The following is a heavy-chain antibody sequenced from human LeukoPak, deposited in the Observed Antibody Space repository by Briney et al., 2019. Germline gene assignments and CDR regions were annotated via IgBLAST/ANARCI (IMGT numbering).Heavy chain of an antibody. D-gene: IGHD2-15*01. Sequence: AGGSLRLSCAASGFTFSSYAMTWVRQAPGKGLEWVSGISGSGASTYYAGSVQGRVSISRDNSENTLCLQMNSLRAEDTALYYCAKDFVGSIPDAFDIWGQGTMVTVSS. J-gene: IGHJ3*02. V-gene: IGHV3-23*01. CDR2: ISGSGAST. CDR3: AKDFVGSIPDAFDI. CDR1: GFTFSSYA.